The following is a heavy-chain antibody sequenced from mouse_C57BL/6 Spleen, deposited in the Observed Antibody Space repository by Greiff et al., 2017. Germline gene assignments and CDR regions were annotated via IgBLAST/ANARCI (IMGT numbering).Heavy chain of an antibody. D-gene: IGHD3-1*01. J-gene: IGHJ2*01. CDR1: GYTFTSYW. Sequence: VQLQQPGAELVMPGASVKLSCKASGYTFTSYWMHWVKQRPGQGLEWIGEIDPSDSYTNYNQKFKGKSTLTVDKSSSTAYMQLSSLTSEDSAVYYCARGRATDYWGQGTTLTVSS. V-gene: IGHV1-69*01. CDR3: ARGRATDY. CDR2: IDPSDSYT.